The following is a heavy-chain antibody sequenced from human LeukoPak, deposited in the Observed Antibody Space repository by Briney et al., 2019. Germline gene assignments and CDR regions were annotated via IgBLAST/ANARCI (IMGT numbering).Heavy chain of an antibody. D-gene: IGHD6-13*01. J-gene: IGHJ4*02. V-gene: IGHV1-2*02. CDR3: ARAPLSYSSSWYPTDY. CDR2: INPNSGGT. Sequence: GASVKVSCKASGYTFTGYYMHWVRQAPGQGLEWMGWINPNSGGTNYAQKFQGRVTMTRDTSISTAYMELSRLRSDDTAVYYCARAPLSYSSSWYPTDYWGQGTLVTVSS. CDR1: GYTFTGYY.